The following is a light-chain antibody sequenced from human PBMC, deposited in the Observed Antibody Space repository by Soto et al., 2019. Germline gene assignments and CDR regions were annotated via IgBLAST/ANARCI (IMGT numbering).Light chain of an antibody. Sequence: DIQMTQSPSSLSASVGDRVTITCRASKSISSYLNWYQQKPGKAPKLLIYAASSLQSGVPSRFSCSGSGTDFTRTISSLQPEDFASYYCQQFYSTPLTFGGGTKVEIK. CDR1: KSISSY. CDR2: AAS. CDR3: QQFYSTPLT. V-gene: IGKV1-39*01. J-gene: IGKJ4*01.